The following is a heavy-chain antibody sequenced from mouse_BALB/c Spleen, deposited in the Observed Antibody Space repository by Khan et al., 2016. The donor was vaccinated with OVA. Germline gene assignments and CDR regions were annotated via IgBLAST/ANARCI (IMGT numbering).Heavy chain of an antibody. CDR2: INPTSGYT. CDR1: GYPFTSYW. Sequence: QVQLKQSGAELAKPGASVKMSCTASGYPFTSYWMHWIKQRPGQGLEWIGYINPTSGYTDYNQKFKDKATLTADKSSSQAYMQLSRLTADDSAVYYCARDRIDYWGQGTALTVAS. V-gene: IGHV1-7*01. CDR3: ARDRIDY. J-gene: IGHJ2*01.